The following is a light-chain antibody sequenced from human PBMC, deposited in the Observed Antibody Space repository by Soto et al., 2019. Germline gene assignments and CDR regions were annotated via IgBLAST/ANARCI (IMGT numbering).Light chain of an antibody. J-gene: IGLJ1*01. Sequence: QSVLTQPASVSGSPGQSITISCTGTSSDVGSYNFVSWYQQHPGKAPKLMIYEVSKRPSGVSNGFSGSKSGNTASLTISGLHAEDEADYYCCSYAGSYTYVFGTGTKVT. V-gene: IGLV2-23*02. CDR1: SSDVGSYNF. CDR3: CSYAGSYTYV. CDR2: EVS.